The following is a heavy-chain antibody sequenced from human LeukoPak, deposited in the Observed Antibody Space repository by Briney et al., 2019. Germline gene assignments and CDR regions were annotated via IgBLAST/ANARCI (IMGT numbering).Heavy chain of an antibody. D-gene: IGHD3/OR15-3a*01. J-gene: IGHJ6*03. CDR3: ATGGLSSTTYYYYYYMDV. Sequence: ASEKVSCKVSGYTLTELSMHWVRQAPGKGLEWMGGFDPEDGETIYAQKFQGRVTMTEDTSTDTAYMELSSLRSEDTAVYYCATGGLSSTTYYYYYYMDVWGKGTTVTVSS. CDR1: GYTLTELS. CDR2: FDPEDGET. V-gene: IGHV1-24*01.